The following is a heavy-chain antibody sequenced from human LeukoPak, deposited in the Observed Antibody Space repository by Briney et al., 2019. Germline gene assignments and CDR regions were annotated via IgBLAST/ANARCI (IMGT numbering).Heavy chain of an antibody. CDR3: ARGRVNPPRPLLAFDY. Sequence: PSETLSLTCTVSGGSISSGGLYWSWIRQPPGKGLEWIGYIYYSGSTNYNPSLKSRVTISVDTSKNQFSLKLSSVTAADTAVYYCARGRVNPPRPLLAFDYWGQGTLVTVSS. V-gene: IGHV4-61*08. D-gene: IGHD1-14*01. CDR1: GGSISSGGLY. J-gene: IGHJ4*02. CDR2: IYYSGST.